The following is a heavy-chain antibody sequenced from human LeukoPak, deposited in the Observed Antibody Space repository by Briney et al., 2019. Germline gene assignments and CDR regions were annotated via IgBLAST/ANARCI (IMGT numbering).Heavy chain of an antibody. J-gene: IGHJ6*02. V-gene: IGHV3-30-3*01. Sequence: GRSLRLSCAASGFTFSSYAMHWVRQAPGKGLEWVAVISYDGSNKYYADSVKGRFTISRGNSKNPLYLQMNSLRAEDTAVYYCARDSCYDILTGYCYYYYYGIDVWGQGTTVTVSS. CDR3: ARDSCYDILTGYCYYYYYGIDV. CDR1: GFTFSSYA. CDR2: ISYDGSNK. D-gene: IGHD3-9*01.